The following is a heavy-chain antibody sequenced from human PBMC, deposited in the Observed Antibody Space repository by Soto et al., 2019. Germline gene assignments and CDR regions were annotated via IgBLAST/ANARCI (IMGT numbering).Heavy chain of an antibody. V-gene: IGHV1-69*06. D-gene: IGHD1-26*01. CDR2: VVPMYDSV. Sequence: SVKVSCKASGGAFNTYTINWLRQAPGRGLEWVGQVVPMYDSVNYAETFQGRVTIAVDKSTNTAYMELTSLRSQDTALYFCASWRSYSGSYCFDYWGQGTLVTVSS. CDR3: ASWRSYSGSYCFDY. J-gene: IGHJ4*02. CDR1: GGAFNTYT.